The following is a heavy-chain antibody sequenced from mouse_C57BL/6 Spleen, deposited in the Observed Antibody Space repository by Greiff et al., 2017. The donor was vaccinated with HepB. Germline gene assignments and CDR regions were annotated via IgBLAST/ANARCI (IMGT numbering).Heavy chain of an antibody. D-gene: IGHD1-1*01. CDR3: ARGGERYYGSSPYYFDY. CDR2: ISDGGSYT. CDR1: GFTFSSYA. V-gene: IGHV5-4*01. J-gene: IGHJ2*01. Sequence: EVQLQESGGGLVKPGGSLKLSCAASGFTFSSYAMSWVRQTPEKRLEWVATISDGGSYTYYPDNVKGRFTISRDNAKNNLYLQMSHLKSEDTAMYYCARGGERYYGSSPYYFDYWGQGTTLTVSS.